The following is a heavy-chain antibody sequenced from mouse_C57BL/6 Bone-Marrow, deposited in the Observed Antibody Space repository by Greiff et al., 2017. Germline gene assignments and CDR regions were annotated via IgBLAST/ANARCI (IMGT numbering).Heavy chain of an antibody. CDR2: IWSGRST. J-gene: IGHJ2*01. D-gene: IGHD2-4*01. CDR1: GFSLTSYG. CDR3: ARKGDYGSFDY. Sequence: VHLVESGPGLVQPSQSLSITCTVSGFSLTSYGVHWVRQSPGKGLEWLGVIWSGRSTDYNAAFISRLSISKDNSKSKVFFKMNSLQADDTAIYYCARKGDYGSFDYWGKGTTLTVSS. V-gene: IGHV2-2*01.